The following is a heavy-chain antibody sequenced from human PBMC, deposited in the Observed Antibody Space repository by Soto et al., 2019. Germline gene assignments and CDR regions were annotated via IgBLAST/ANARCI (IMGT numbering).Heavy chain of an antibody. CDR1: GGSISSYY. J-gene: IGHJ4*02. CDR3: ARDRGDILFGFDY. D-gene: IGHD2-15*01. V-gene: IGHV4-59*01. Sequence: PSETLSLTCTVSGGSISSYYWSWIRQPPGKGLEWIGYIYYSGSTNYNPSLKSRVTISVDTSKNQFSLKLSSVTAADTAVYYCARDRGDILFGFDYWGQGTLVTVSS. CDR2: IYYSGST.